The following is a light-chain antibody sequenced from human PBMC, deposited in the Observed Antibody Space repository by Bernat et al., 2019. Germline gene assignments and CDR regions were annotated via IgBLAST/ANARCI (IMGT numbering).Light chain of an antibody. J-gene: IGKJ4*01. Sequence: SLEDKVTITCQASQHIRTSLAWYQHKPGKAPRPLIYRTSILERGVPSRFSGSGSGTDFSLTISSLQPEDFATYYCQQGNSGPGTFGGGTKVELK. CDR3: QQGNSGPGT. V-gene: IGKV1-13*02. CDR2: RTS. CDR1: QHIRTS.